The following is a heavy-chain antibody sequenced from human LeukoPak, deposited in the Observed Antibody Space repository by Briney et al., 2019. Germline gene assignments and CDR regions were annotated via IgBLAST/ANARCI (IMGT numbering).Heavy chain of an antibody. Sequence: PGGSLRLSCAASGFTFTTYGMNWVRQAPGKGLEWVSYISVGSSTTYYADSVKGRFTISRDNARNSLYLQMNSLRDEDTAVYYCARGVLLDDCWGQGTLVTVSS. D-gene: IGHD3-10*01. CDR3: ARGVLLDDC. CDR1: GFTFTTYG. V-gene: IGHV3-48*02. CDR2: ISVGSSTT. J-gene: IGHJ4*02.